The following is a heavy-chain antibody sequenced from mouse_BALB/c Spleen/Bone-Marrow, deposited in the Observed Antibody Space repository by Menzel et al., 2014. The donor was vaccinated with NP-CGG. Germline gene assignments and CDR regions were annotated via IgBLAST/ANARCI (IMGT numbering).Heavy chain of an antibody. CDR1: GFTFTDYY. CDR2: IRNKGNGYTT. V-gene: IGHV7-3*02. J-gene: IGHJ2*01. D-gene: IGHD1-1*01. Sequence: EVKLVESGGGLVQPGGSLRLSCATSGFTFTDYYMSWVRQPPGKALEWLGFIRNKGNGYTTEYSASVKGRFTISRDNSRSILYLQMNTLRAEDSATYYCARDDYGFDYWSQGTTLTVSS. CDR3: ARDDYGFDY.